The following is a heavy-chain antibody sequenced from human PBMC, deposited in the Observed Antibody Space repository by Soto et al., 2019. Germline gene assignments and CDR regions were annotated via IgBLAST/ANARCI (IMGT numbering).Heavy chain of an antibody. CDR2: ISSSSSTI. D-gene: IGHD1-26*01. V-gene: IGHV3-48*01. CDR3: ASPGGSAPFYFDY. J-gene: IGHJ4*02. CDR1: GFTFSSYS. Sequence: LRLSCAASGFTFSSYSMNWVRQAPGKGLEWVSYISSSSSTIYYADSVKGRFTISRDNAKNSLYLQMNSLRAEDTAVYYCASPGGSAPFYFDYWGQGTLVTVSS.